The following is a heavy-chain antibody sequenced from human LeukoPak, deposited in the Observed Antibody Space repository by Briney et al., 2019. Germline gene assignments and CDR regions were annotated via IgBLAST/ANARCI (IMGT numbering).Heavy chain of an antibody. CDR2: ISGSGGST. Sequence: GGSLRLSCAASGFTFSSYAMSWVRQAPGKGLEWVSSISGSGGSTYYVDSVKGRFTISRDNSKNTLYLQMDSLRAEDTAVYYCAKTPFHYYDSSGYLDYWGQGTLVTVSS. D-gene: IGHD3-22*01. CDR3: AKTPFHYYDSSGYLDY. V-gene: IGHV3-23*01. J-gene: IGHJ4*02. CDR1: GFTFSSYA.